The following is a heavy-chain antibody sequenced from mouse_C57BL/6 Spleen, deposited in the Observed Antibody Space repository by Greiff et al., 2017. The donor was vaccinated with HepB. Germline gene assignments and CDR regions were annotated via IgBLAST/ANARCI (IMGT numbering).Heavy chain of an antibody. CDR1: GYTFTSYW. CDR3: ARWGNYFDY. V-gene: IGHV1-69*01. J-gene: IGHJ2*01. CDR2: IDPSDSYT. Sequence: QVQLKQPGAELVMPGASVKLSCKASGYTFTSYWMHLVKQRPGQGLEWIGEIDPSDSYTNYNQKFKGKSTLTVDKSSSTAYMQLSSLTSEDSAVYYCARWGNYFDYWGQGTTLTVSS.